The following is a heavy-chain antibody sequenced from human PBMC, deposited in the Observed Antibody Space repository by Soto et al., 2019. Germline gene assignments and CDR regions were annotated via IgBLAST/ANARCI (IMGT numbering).Heavy chain of an antibody. CDR1: GYSFTSYW. D-gene: IGHD3-3*01. CDR3: ASSTIFGVVNHYYYYGMDV. J-gene: IGHJ6*02. V-gene: IGHV5-51*01. CDR2: IYPGDSDT. Sequence: GESLKISFTGSGYSFTSYWIGWVRQMPGKGLEWMGIIYPGDSDTRYSPSFQGQVTISADKSISTAYLQWSSLKASDTAMYYCASSTIFGVVNHYYYYGMDVWGQGTTVTVSS.